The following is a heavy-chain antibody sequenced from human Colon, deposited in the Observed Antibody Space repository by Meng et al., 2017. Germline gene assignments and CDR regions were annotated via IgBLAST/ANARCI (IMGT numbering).Heavy chain of an antibody. Sequence: GEALKICCVASGFTFSSAWMSWVRQAPGKGLEWVGRIKSKTDGGTTDYAAPVKDRFTISREDSKNTLYLQMNSLKTEDTAVYHCTTELRWDLVPRHPWFQQPLVNVSS. CDR1: GFTFSSAW. CDR3: TTELRWDLVPRHP. CDR2: IKSKTDGGTT. J-gene: IGHJ5*02. V-gene: IGHV3-15*01. D-gene: IGHD1-26*01.